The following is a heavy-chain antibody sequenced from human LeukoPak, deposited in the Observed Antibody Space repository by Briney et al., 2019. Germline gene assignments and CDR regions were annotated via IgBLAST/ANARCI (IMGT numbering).Heavy chain of an antibody. Sequence: GGSLRLSCAASGFTFSSYEMNWVRQAPGKGLEWVSYISSSGSTIYYADSVKGRFTISRDNAKNSLYLQMNSLRAEDTAVYYCARVRYDGSGYYSIYDYWGQGTLVTVSS. V-gene: IGHV3-48*03. CDR1: GFTFSSYE. D-gene: IGHD3-22*01. CDR3: ARVRYDGSGYYSIYDY. CDR2: ISSSGSTI. J-gene: IGHJ4*02.